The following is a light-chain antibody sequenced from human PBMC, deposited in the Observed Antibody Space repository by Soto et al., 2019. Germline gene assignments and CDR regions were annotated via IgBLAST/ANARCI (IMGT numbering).Light chain of an antibody. CDR2: GAS. CDR1: QSVSSSY. Sequence: EIVLTQSPGTLSLSPGERATLSCRASQSVSSSYLAWYQQKPGQAPRLLIYGASSRATGIPDRFSGSGSGTDLPLTISRLEPEDFAVYYGQQYGTSRGTVGQGTKVEIK. CDR3: QQYGTSRGT. J-gene: IGKJ1*01. V-gene: IGKV3-20*01.